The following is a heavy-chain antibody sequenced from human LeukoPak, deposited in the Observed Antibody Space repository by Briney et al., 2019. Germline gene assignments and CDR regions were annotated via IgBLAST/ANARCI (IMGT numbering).Heavy chain of an antibody. J-gene: IGHJ6*04. Sequence: PSETLSLTCTVSGGSISSYYWSWIRQPPGKGLEWIGYIYYSGSTNYNPSLKSRVTISVDTSKNQISLKLSSVTAADTAVYYCARDIGVDSSSSVLDVWGKGTTVTVSS. CDR3: ARDIGVDSSSSVLDV. V-gene: IGHV4-59*12. CDR2: IYYSGST. CDR1: GGSISSYY. D-gene: IGHD6-6*01.